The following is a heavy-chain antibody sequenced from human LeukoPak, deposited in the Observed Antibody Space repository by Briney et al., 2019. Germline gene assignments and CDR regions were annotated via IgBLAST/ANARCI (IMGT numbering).Heavy chain of an antibody. D-gene: IGHD2-2*01. CDR3: ARAGIGNAFDP. J-gene: IGHJ5*02. CDR1: GFTFSKYG. CDR2: IWYDGSNK. Sequence: GGSLRLSCAASGFTFSKYGINWVRQAPGKGLEWVAIIWYDGSNKYFADSVMGRFTISKDNSKNTVYLQMNSLRIEDTAVYYCARAGIGNAFDPWGQGTQVTVSS. V-gene: IGHV3-33*01.